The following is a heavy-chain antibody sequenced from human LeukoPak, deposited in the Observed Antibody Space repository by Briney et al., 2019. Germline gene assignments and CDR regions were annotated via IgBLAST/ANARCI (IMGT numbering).Heavy chain of an antibody. D-gene: IGHD3-22*01. V-gene: IGHV3-21*01. CDR2: ISSSSSYI. CDR1: GFTFSSYS. Sequence: KPGGSLRLSCAASGFTFSSYSMNWVRQAPGKGLEWVSSISSSSSYIYYADSVKDRFTISRDNAKNSLYLQMNSLRAEDTAVYYCARDPLAYDSSGYPPFVDYWGQGTLVTVSS. CDR3: ARDPLAYDSSGYPPFVDY. J-gene: IGHJ4*02.